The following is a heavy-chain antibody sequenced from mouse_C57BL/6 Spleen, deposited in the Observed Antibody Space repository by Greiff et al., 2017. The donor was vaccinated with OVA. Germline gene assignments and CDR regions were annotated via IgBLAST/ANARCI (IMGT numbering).Heavy chain of an antibody. CDR3: ARDDYYGSSYAMDY. D-gene: IGHD1-1*01. V-gene: IGHV7-1*01. Sequence: EVKVVESGGGLVQSGRSLRLSCATSGFTFSDFYMEWVRQAPGKGLEWIAASRNKANDYTTEYSASVKGRFIVSRDTSQSILHLQMNALRAEDTAIYYCARDDYYGSSYAMDYWGQGTSVTVSS. CDR2: SRNKANDYTT. CDR1: GFTFSDFY. J-gene: IGHJ4*01.